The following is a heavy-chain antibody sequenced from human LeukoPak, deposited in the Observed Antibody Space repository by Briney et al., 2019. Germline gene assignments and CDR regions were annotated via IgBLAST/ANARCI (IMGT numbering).Heavy chain of an antibody. Sequence: GGSLRLSCAASGFTFNSYWMHWVRQAPGKGLVWVSRINSDGSSTSYADSVKGRFTISRDNAKNTLYLQMNSLRAEDTAVYYCARELILVYDFDSWGQGTLVTVSS. CDR3: ARELILVYDFDS. J-gene: IGHJ4*02. D-gene: IGHD2-8*01. CDR1: GFTFNSYW. CDR2: INSDGSST. V-gene: IGHV3-74*01.